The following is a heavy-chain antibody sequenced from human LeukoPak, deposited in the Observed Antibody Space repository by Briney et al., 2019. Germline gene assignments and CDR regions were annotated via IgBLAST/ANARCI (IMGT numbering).Heavy chain of an antibody. Sequence: GESLKISCKGSGYSFTSYWIGWVRQMPGKGLEWMGIIYPGDSDTRYSPSFQGQVTISADKSISTAYLQWSSLKASDTAMYYCARHDGSSWYGPMGGWFDPWGQGTLVTISS. V-gene: IGHV5-51*01. CDR1: GYSFTSYW. CDR3: ARHDGSSWYGPMGGWFDP. J-gene: IGHJ5*02. CDR2: IYPGDSDT. D-gene: IGHD6-13*01.